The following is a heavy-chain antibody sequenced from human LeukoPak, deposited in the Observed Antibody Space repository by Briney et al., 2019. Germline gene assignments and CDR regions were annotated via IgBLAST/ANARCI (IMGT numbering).Heavy chain of an antibody. CDR3: ARGDDYGDHEVHFQH. CDR1: GYTFTSYG. Sequence: ASVKVSCKASGYTFTSYGISWVRQAPGQGLEWMGWISAYNGNTNYAQKLQGRVTMTTDTSTSTAYMELRSLRSDDTAVYYCARGDDYGDHEVHFQHWGQGTLVTVSS. CDR2: ISAYNGNT. V-gene: IGHV1-18*01. D-gene: IGHD4-17*01. J-gene: IGHJ1*01.